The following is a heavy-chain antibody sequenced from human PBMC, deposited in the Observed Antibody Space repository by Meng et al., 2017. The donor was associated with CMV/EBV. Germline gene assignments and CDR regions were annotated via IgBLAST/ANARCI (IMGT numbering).Heavy chain of an antibody. CDR3: AKVGSTSAYYYYGMDV. V-gene: IGHV3-11*01. CDR2: ISSSGSTI. J-gene: IGHJ6*02. CDR1: GFTFSDYY. Sequence: GESLKISCAASGFTFSDYYMSWIRQAPGKGLEWVSYISSSGSTIYYADSVKGRFTISRDNAKNSLYLQMNSLRAEDTAVYYCAKVGSTSAYYYYGMDVWGQGTTVTVSS. D-gene: IGHD2-2*01.